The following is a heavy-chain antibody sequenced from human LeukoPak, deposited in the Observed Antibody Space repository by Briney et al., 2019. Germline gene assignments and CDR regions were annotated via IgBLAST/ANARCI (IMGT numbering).Heavy chain of an antibody. Sequence: GGSLRLSYAASGFTFSTYSMNWVRQAPGKGLEWVAVISYDGSNKYYADSVKGRFTISRDNSKNTLYLQMNSLRAEDTAVYYCARDHSRIAAAGTFGYWGQGTLVTVSS. V-gene: IGHV3-30*03. CDR3: ARDHSRIAAAGTFGY. CDR2: ISYDGSNK. CDR1: GFTFSTYS. D-gene: IGHD6-13*01. J-gene: IGHJ4*02.